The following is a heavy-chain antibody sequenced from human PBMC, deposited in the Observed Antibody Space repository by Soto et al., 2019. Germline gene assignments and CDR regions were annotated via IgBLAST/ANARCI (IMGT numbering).Heavy chain of an antibody. CDR1: GVSISSGNW. CDR3: ARLVYDSRLNYLYFDH. J-gene: IGHJ4*02. V-gene: IGHV4-4*02. CDR2: VYNYGSA. Sequence: SETLSLTCDVSGVSISSGNWWSWARQPPGKGLEWIAEVYNYGSANYHPSLEGRATISVDRSKNQFSLRLSSVTAADTGKYYCARLVYDSRLNYLYFDHWGQGTLVTVSS. D-gene: IGHD3-22*01.